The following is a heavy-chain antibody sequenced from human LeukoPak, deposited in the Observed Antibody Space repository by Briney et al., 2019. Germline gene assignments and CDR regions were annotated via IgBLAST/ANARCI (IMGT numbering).Heavy chain of an antibody. CDR3: ATHSPGSSSGWYSLAPDY. D-gene: IGHD6-19*01. V-gene: IGHV5-10-1*01. CDR2: IDPSDSYT. J-gene: IGHJ4*02. CDR1: GYSFTSYW. Sequence: GESLKISCKGSGYSFTSYWISWVRQMPGKGLEWMGRIDPSDSYTNYSPSFQGHVTISADKSISTAYLQWSSLKASDTAMYYCATHSPGSSSGWYSLAPDYWGQGTLVTVSS.